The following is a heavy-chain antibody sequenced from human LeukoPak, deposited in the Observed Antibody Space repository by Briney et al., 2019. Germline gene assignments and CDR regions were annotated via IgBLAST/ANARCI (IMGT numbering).Heavy chain of an antibody. CDR1: GFTVNSNY. Sequence: GGSLRLSCAASGFTVNSNYMSWVRQAPGKGLEWVSILYSGGSTYYADSVKGRFTISRHNAKTSLYLQINSLRADDTALYFCARGIVVVVGASDHFDYWGQGTLITVSS. CDR3: ARGIVVVVGASDHFDY. V-gene: IGHV3-53*01. CDR2: LYSGGST. J-gene: IGHJ4*02. D-gene: IGHD2-15*01.